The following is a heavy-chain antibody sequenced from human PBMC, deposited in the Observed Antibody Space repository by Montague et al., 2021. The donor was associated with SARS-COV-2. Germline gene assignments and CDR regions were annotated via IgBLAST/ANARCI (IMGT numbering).Heavy chain of an antibody. CDR3: ARDQNYGMDV. Sequence: SLRLSLAASGFTFITYCMYWVRQPPGKGLEWVSEIHGRGDGTYYADSVKGRFTISRDNSKNTLYLQMNSLRGEDTAVYYCARDQNYGMDVWGQGTTVIVSS. CDR2: IHGRGDGT. V-gene: IGHV3-23*01. CDR1: GFTFITYC. J-gene: IGHJ6*02.